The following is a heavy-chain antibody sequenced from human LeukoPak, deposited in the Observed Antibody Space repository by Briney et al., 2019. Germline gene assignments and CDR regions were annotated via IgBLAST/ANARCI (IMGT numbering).Heavy chain of an antibody. V-gene: IGHV3-48*03. J-gene: IGHJ3*02. CDR1: GFTFSSYE. Sequence: SGGSLRLSCAASGFTFSSYEMNWVRQAPGKGLEWVSYISSSGSTIYYADSVNGRFTISRDNAKNSLYLQMNSLRAEDTAVYYCARGGGGTLRDALEIWGQGTMVPVSS. D-gene: IGHD2-15*01. CDR3: ARGGGGTLRDALEI. CDR2: ISSSGSTI.